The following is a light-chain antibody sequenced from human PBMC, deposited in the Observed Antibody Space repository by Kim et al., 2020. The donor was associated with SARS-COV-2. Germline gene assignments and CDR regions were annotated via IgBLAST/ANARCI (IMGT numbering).Light chain of an antibody. J-gene: IGLJ1*01. CDR3: QAWDSSTFYV. CDR1: KLGDKY. Sequence: VSPGQTAGITCCGDKLGDKYACWYQQKPGQSPVLVIYQDSKRPSGIPERFSGSNSGNTATLTISGTQAMDEADYYCQAWDSSTFYVFGTGTKVTVL. CDR2: QDS. V-gene: IGLV3-1*01.